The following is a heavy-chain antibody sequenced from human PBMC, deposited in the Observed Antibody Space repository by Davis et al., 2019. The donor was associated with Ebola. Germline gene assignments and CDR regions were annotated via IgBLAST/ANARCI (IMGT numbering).Heavy chain of an antibody. Sequence: GESLKISCAASGFTFSSYGMHWVRQAPGKGLEWVAVISYDGSNKYYADSVKGRFTISRDNSKNTLYLQMNSLRAEDTAVYYCARALTQWLPGPIDYWGQGTLVTVSS. CDR2: ISYDGSNK. J-gene: IGHJ4*02. D-gene: IGHD6-19*01. CDR3: ARALTQWLPGPIDY. CDR1: GFTFSSYG. V-gene: IGHV3-30*03.